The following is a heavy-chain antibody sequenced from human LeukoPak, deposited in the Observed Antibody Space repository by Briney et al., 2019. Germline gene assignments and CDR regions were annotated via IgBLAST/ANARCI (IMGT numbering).Heavy chain of an antibody. D-gene: IGHD6-13*01. V-gene: IGHV3-11*06. Sequence: GGSLRLSCAASGFAFSDDYICWICPAPRRGVGWLSYISSSNRNTIYADSVKGRFTISRDNGKNSLYLQMNSLRDEDSAVYYCARDFGPLGSWSIDYWGQGTLVTVSS. J-gene: IGHJ4*02. CDR1: GFAFSDDY. CDR3: ARDFGPLGSWSIDY. CDR2: ISSSNRNT.